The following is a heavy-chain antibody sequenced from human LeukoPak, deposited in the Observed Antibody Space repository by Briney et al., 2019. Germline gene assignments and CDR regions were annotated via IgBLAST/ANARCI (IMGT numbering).Heavy chain of an antibody. J-gene: IGHJ4*02. V-gene: IGHV3-30*02. CDR2: INDDGSNK. D-gene: IGHD3-9*01. Sequence: GGSLRLSCAASGFTFSNYGMHWVRQAPGKGLEWVAFINDDGSNKYCADSVKGRFTLARDNSKNTLYLQMNSLSAEDTALYYCAKDDLLTGYNLDYWGRGTLVTVSS. CDR3: AKDDLLTGYNLDY. CDR1: GFTFSNYG.